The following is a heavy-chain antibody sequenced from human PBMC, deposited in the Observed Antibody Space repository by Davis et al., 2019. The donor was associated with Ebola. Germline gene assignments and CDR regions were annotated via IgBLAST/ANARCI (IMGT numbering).Heavy chain of an antibody. D-gene: IGHD5-12*01. J-gene: IGHJ4*02. CDR3: ARKGLPDY. Sequence: PRGSLTLSCAASGFAFSSYWMSWVRQAPGKGLEWMANIHQDGSTKYYVDSVKGRFTIYRDNTKNSLYLQMNSLRAEDTDVYYCARKGLPDYWGQGTLVTVSS. CDR1: GFAFSSYW. CDR2: IHQDGSTK. V-gene: IGHV3-7*01.